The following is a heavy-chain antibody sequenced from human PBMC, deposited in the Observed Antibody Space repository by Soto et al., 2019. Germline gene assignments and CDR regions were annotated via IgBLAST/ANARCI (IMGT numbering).Heavy chain of an antibody. CDR2: ISPKTGET. CDR1: GYTFTGPY. V-gene: IGHV1-2*04. J-gene: IGHJ4*02. Sequence: ASVKVSCKASGYTFTGPYIQWVRQAPGQGLEWMGWISPKTGETKYAQKFQGWVTITRDTSINTAYMEVNRLKSNDSAVYYCARTRIQLWTPDYWGQGTQVTLSS. CDR3: ARTRIQLWTPDY. D-gene: IGHD5-18*01.